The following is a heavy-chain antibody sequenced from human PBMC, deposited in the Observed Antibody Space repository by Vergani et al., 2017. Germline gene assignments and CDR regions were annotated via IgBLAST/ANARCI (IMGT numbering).Heavy chain of an antibody. Sequence: QVQLQASGPGRVKPSQTLSLTCTMSGGSISAGYYFWSWIRQPAGKGLEWIGHISASGNASHSPSLKTRVSMSVDTSKNQFSLTVTSVTAADTAIYFCALRIGGYYSGGKVHPLRTAFDVWGHGTVVTVSS. D-gene: IGHD2-15*01. CDR2: ISASGNA. V-gene: IGHV4-61*02. CDR1: GGSISAGYYF. CDR3: ALRIGGYYSGGKVHPLRTAFDV. J-gene: IGHJ3*01.